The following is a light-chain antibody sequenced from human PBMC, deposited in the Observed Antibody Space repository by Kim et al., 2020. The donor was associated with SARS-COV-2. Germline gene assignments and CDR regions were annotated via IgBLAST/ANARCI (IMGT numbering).Light chain of an antibody. J-gene: IGKJ4*01. CDR2: AAS. CDR3: QQLNSYPLT. V-gene: IGKV1-9*01. Sequence: IQLTQSPSSLSASVGDRVTITCRASQDISSNFAWYQQKPGKAPKLLIYAASTLQSRVPSRFSGSGSGTDFTLTISSLQPEDFASYYCQQLNSYPLTFGGGTKVDIK. CDR1: QDISSN.